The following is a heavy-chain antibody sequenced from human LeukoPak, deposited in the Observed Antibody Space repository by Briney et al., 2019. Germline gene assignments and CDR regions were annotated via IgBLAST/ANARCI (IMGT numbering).Heavy chain of an antibody. CDR1: GGSISSGDYS. D-gene: IGHD3-10*01. V-gene: IGHV4-30-2*01. CDR3: ARAKAYGSGSYYELDY. Sequence: SQTLSLTCAVSGGSISSGDYSWSWIRQPPGKGLEWIGYVFHSGNTYYNPSLKSRVTISVDRSKNQFSLKLSSVTAADTAVYYCARAKAYGSGSYYELDYWGQGTLVTVSS. CDR2: VFHSGNT. J-gene: IGHJ4*02.